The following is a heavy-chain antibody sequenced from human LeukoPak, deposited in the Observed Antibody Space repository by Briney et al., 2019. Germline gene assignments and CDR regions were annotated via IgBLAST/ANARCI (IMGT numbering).Heavy chain of an antibody. D-gene: IGHD6-13*01. CDR3: ARDPLSIAAAGSYYYYGMDV. J-gene: IGHJ6*02. CDR2: IIPILGIA. V-gene: IGHV1-69*04. Sequence: SVKVSCKASGGTFSSYAISWVRQAPGQGLEWMGRIIPILGIANYAQKFQGRVTITADKSTSTAYMELSSLRSEDTAVYYCARDPLSIAAAGSYYYYGMDVWGQGTTVTVSS. CDR1: GGTFSSYA.